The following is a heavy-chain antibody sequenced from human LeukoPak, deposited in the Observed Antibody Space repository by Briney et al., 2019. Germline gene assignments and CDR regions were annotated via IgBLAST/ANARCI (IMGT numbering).Heavy chain of an antibody. Sequence: SETLSLTCAVYGGSFSGYYWSWIPQPPGKGLEWIGEINISGSTNHNPSLKSRVTISVDTSKNQFSLKLSSVTAADTAVYYCARNRRGDIVVVPAAILFDPWGQGTLVTVSS. D-gene: IGHD2-2*01. CDR1: GGSFSGYY. CDR2: INISGST. CDR3: ARNRRGDIVVVPAAILFDP. J-gene: IGHJ5*02. V-gene: IGHV4-34*01.